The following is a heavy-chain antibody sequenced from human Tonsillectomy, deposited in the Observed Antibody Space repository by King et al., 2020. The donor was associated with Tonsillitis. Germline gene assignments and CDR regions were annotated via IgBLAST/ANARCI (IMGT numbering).Heavy chain of an antibody. D-gene: IGHD2-2*01. CDR3: ASRTSSNPAYYYYGMDV. CDR2: ILPIFGTA. Sequence: QLVQSGAEVKKPGSSVKVSCKASGGTFSSYAISCVRQAPGQGLEWMGGILPIFGTANYAQKLQGRVTITAEESTSTAYMELSSLRSEDTAVYYCASRTSSNPAYYYYGMDVWGQGTTVTVSS. J-gene: IGHJ6*02. CDR1: GGTFSSYA. V-gene: IGHV1-69*01.